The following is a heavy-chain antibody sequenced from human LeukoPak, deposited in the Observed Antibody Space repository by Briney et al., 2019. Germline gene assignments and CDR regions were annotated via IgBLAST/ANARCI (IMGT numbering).Heavy chain of an antibody. V-gene: IGHV1-2*06. CDR3: ARESVGAAADISWFDP. CDR1: GYTFTGYY. Sequence: HRASVKVSCKASGYTFTGYYMQWVRQAPGQGLEWMGRINPNSGGTNYAQKFQGRVTMTRDTSISTAYMELSRLRSDDTAVYYCARESVGAAADISWFDPWGQGTLVTVSS. J-gene: IGHJ5*02. CDR2: INPNSGGT. D-gene: IGHD6-13*01.